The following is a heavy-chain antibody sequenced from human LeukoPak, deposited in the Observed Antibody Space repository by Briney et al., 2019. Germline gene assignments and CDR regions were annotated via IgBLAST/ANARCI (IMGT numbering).Heavy chain of an antibody. V-gene: IGHV4-39*01. Sequence: SETLSLTCTVSDSSISSSSYSWGWIRQPPGKGLEWIANIYHSGNTSYNPSLKSRVTISVDMSKNHFSLNLRSVTAADTAVYYCARHHHSGTYSFFSFWGQGTLVTVSS. CDR2: IYHSGNT. CDR1: DSSISSSSYS. J-gene: IGHJ4*02. D-gene: IGHD1-26*01. CDR3: ARHHHSGTYSFFSF.